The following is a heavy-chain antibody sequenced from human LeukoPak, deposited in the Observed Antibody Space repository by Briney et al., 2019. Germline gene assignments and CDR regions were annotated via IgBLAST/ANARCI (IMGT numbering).Heavy chain of an antibody. Sequence: SETLSLTCTVSGGSISSSSYYWGWIRQPPGKGLEWIGSICYSGSTYYNPSLKSRVTISVDTSKNQFSLKLSSVTAADTAGYYCARASSGSGSYYWGRYYYYYMDVWGKGTTVTVSS. V-gene: IGHV4-39*07. CDR2: ICYSGST. CDR1: GGSISSSSYY. CDR3: ARASSGSGSYYWGRYYYYYMDV. D-gene: IGHD3-10*01. J-gene: IGHJ6*03.